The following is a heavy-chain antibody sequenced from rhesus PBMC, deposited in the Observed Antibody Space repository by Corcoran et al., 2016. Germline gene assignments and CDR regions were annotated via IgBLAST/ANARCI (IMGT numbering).Heavy chain of an antibody. CDR3: ARDSGSYYYFDY. CDR2: IYGSGGST. Sequence: QVQLQESGPGLVKPSATLSLPCAVSGGSLSSNYWRWLRKAPGKGLEGIGRIYGSGGSTDYNPSLKSRVTIATDTSKNQFSLKLSSVTAADTAVYYCARDSGSYYYFDYWGQGVLVTVSS. CDR1: GGSLSSNY. V-gene: IGHV4-160*01. J-gene: IGHJ4*01. D-gene: IGHD3-16*01.